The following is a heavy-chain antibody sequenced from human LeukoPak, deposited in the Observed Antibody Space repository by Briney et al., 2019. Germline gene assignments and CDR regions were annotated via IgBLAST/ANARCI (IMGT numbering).Heavy chain of an antibody. V-gene: IGHV4-34*01. CDR1: GGSFSGYY. J-gene: IGHJ5*02. CDR2: INHSGST. CDR3: ARGLGFFIVVAPAAANWFDP. D-gene: IGHD2-2*01. Sequence: SETLSLTSAVYGGSFSGYYWSWIRQPPGKGLEWIGEINHSGSTNYNPSLKSRVTISVDTSKNQFSLKLSSVTAADTAVYYCARGLGFFIVVAPAAANWFDPWGQGTLVTVSS.